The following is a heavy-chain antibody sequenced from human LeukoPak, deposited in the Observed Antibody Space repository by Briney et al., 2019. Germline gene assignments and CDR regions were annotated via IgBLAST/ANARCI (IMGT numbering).Heavy chain of an antibody. CDR1: GGTSSSYA. CDR2: IIPIFGTA. Sequence: GASVKVSCKASGGTSSSYAISWVRQAPGQGLEWMGGIIPIFGTANYAQKFQGRVTITADESTSTAYMELSSLRSEDTAVYYCARVPNSSGPFDYWGQGTLVTVSS. CDR3: ARVPNSSGPFDY. V-gene: IGHV1-69*13. D-gene: IGHD3-22*01. J-gene: IGHJ4*02.